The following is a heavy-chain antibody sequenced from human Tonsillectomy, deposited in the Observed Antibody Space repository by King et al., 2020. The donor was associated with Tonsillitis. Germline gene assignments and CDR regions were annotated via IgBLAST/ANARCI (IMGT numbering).Heavy chain of an antibody. D-gene: IGHD3-22*01. CDR3: ARGPWITMIVVGPSYFDY. CDR2: IYYSGST. CDR1: GGSISSYY. V-gene: IGHV4-59*01. Sequence: LQLQESGPGLVKPSETLSLTCTVSGGSISSYYWSWIRQPPGKGLEWIGYIYYSGSTNYNPSLKSRVTISVDTSKNQFSLKLSSVTAADTAVYYCARGPWITMIVVGPSYFDYWGQGTLVTVSS. J-gene: IGHJ4*02.